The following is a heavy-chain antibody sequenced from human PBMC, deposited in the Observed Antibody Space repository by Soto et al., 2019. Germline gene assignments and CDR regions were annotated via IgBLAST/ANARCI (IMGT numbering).Heavy chain of an antibody. CDR1: GFTFSSYG. V-gene: IGHV3-30*18. Sequence: PGGSLRLSCAASGFTFSSYGMHWVRQAPGKGLEWVAVISYDGSNKYYADSMKGRFTTSRDNSKNTLYLQMNSLRAEDTAVYYCAKSAGAMVPTDYWGQGTLVTVSS. J-gene: IGHJ4*02. CDR3: AKSAGAMVPTDY. CDR2: ISYDGSNK. D-gene: IGHD5-18*01.